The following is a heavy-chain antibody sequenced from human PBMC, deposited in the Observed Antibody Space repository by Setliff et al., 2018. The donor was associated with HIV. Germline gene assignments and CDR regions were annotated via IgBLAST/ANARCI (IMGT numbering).Heavy chain of an antibody. D-gene: IGHD3-22*01. Sequence: GGSLRLSCAASGFTFSDYYMSWTRQAPGKGLEWVSYISSSGSTIYYADSVKGRFTISRDNSKNTLYLQMNSLRAEDTAVYYCAKIQNPQGYYYDSSGYYPHPGSPDYWGQGTLVTVSS. CDR2: ISSSGSTI. J-gene: IGHJ4*02. CDR3: AKIQNPQGYYYDSSGYYPHPGSPDY. CDR1: GFTFSDYY. V-gene: IGHV3-11*04.